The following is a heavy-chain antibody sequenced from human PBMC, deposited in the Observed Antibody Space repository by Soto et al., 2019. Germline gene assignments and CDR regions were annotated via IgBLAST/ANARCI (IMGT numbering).Heavy chain of an antibody. CDR1: GITFSGYW. CDR2: VDSDGSGT. Sequence: EVQLVESGGGSVQPGGSLRLSCVASGITFSGYWMHWVRQVPGKGLVWVARVDSDGSGTSYADSVKGRFTISRDNGKNTPSLQMNSLRVEDTAVYYWATCFEHWGQGIPVTVSS. J-gene: IGHJ4*02. V-gene: IGHV3-74*01. CDR3: ATCFEH.